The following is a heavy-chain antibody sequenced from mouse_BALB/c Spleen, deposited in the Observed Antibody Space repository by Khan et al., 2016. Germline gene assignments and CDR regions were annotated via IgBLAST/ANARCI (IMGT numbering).Heavy chain of an antibody. V-gene: IGHV14-3*02. J-gene: IGHJ2*01. CDR1: GFNIKDTF. CDR3: ARRGPIYYYGSTYGY. Sequence: VQLKQSGAELVKPGASVKLSCTASGFNIKDTFMHWVKQRPEQGLEWIGRIDPANGNTRYDPKFQGKATLTADTSSNTAYLQLSSLTSEDTAVYYCARRGPIYYYGSTYGYWGQGTTLTVSS. D-gene: IGHD1-1*01. CDR2: IDPANGNT.